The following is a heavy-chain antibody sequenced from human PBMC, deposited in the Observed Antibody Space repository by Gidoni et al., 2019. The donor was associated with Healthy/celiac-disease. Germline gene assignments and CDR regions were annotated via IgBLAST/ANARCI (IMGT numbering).Heavy chain of an antibody. J-gene: IGHJ1*01. V-gene: IGHV3-7*03. CDR2: GSEK. Sequence: GSEKYYVDSVKGRFTISRDNAKNSLYLQMNSLRAEDTAVYYCARDGGEQQLVQGYFQHWGQGTLVTVSS. D-gene: IGHD6-13*01. CDR3: ARDGGEQQLVQGYFQH.